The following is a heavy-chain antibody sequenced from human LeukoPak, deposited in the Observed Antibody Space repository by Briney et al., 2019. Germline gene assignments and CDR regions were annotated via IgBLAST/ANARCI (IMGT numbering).Heavy chain of an antibody. CDR3: ARHQRDQALYCSGGSCPGPFDY. J-gene: IGHJ4*02. D-gene: IGHD2-15*01. V-gene: IGHV4-39*01. CDR2: IYHSGST. CDR1: GGSISSSSYY. Sequence: SETLSLTCTVSGGSISSSSYYWGWIRQPPGKGLEWIGSIYHSGSTYYNPSLKSRVTISVDTSKNQFSLKLSSVTAADTAVYYCARHQRDQALYCSGGSCPGPFDYWGQGTLVTVSS.